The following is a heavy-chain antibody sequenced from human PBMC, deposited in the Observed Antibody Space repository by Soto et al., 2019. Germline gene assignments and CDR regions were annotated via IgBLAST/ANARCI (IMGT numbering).Heavy chain of an antibody. Sequence: QVQLVESGGGVVQPGRSLRLSCAASGFTFSSYGMHWVRQAPGKGLEWVAVISYYGSNKYYADSVKGLFTISRDNSKNTLYLQMNSLRAEDTAVYYGAKAPGISRRSSGNYWGQGALVTVSS. CDR3: AKAPGISRRSSGNY. V-gene: IGHV3-30*18. D-gene: IGHD3-3*02. J-gene: IGHJ4*02. CDR2: ISYYGSNK. CDR1: GFTFSSYG.